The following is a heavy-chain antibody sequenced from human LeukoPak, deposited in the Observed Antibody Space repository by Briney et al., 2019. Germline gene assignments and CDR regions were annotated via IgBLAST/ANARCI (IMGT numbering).Heavy chain of an antibody. D-gene: IGHD3-10*01. CDR1: GGTFSSYA. V-gene: IGHV1-69*05. CDR3: ARVLSGMDV. J-gene: IGHJ6*02. Sequence: VASVKVSCKASGGTFSSYAISWVRQAPGQGLEWMGGIIPMFGTANYAQKFQGRVTITTDESSSTAYMGLSSLRSEDTAVYYCARVLSGMDVWGQGTTVTVSS. CDR2: IIPMFGTA.